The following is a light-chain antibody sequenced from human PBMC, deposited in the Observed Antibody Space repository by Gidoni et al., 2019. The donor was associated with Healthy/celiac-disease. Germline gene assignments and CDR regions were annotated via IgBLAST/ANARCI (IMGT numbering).Light chain of an antibody. J-gene: IGKJ4*01. CDR3: QQYNSYS. CDR1: QSISSW. CDR2: DAS. Sequence: ASVGDRVTITCRASQSISSWLAWYQQKPGKAPKLLIYDASSLESGVPSRFSGSGSGTEFTLTISSLQPDDFATYYCQQYNSYSFXGXTKVEIK. V-gene: IGKV1-5*01.